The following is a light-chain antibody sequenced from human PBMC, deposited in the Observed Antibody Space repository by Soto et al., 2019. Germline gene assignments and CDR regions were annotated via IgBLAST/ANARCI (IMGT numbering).Light chain of an antibody. J-gene: IGKJ5*01. CDR3: QQRSNWPPIT. CDR1: QSVSSY. V-gene: IGKV3-11*01. CDR2: DAS. Sequence: IVLTHSPSTLYLPPLQIASLSCRTSQSVSSYLAWYQQKPGQAPRLLIYDASNRATGIPARFSGSGSGTDFTLTISSLEPEDFAVYYCQQRSNWPPITFGQGTRLEIK.